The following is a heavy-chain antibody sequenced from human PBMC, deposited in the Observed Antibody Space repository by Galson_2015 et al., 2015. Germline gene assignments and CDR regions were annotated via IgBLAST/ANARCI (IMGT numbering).Heavy chain of an antibody. CDR3: AKVPASIKRIYFDY. J-gene: IGHJ4*02. D-gene: IGHD2-2*02. Sequence: SLRLSCAASGFTFSSYAMSWVRQAPGRGLEWVSAISGSGGSTYYADSVKGRFTISRDNSKNMLYLQMNSLRAEDTAVYYCAKVPASIKRIYFDYWGQGTLVTVSS. CDR1: GFTFSSYA. V-gene: IGHV3-23*01. CDR2: ISGSGGST.